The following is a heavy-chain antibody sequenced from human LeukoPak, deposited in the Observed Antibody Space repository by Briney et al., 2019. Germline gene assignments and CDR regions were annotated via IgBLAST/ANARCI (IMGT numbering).Heavy chain of an antibody. D-gene: IGHD6-6*01. J-gene: IGHJ4*02. Sequence: GGSLRLSCAASGFTFSSYWMSWVRQAPGKGLEWVANIKQDGSEKYYVDSVKGRFTISKDNAKDSLYLQMNSLRAEDTAVYYCARDSSSSCFDYWGQGTLVTVSS. CDR3: ARDSSSSCFDY. CDR2: IKQDGSEK. CDR1: GFTFSSYW. V-gene: IGHV3-7*01.